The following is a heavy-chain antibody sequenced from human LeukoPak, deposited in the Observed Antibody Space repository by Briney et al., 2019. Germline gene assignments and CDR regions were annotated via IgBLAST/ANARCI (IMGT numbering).Heavy chain of an antibody. V-gene: IGHV3-15*01. J-gene: IGHJ3*02. CDR3: TSCSGSYIPNDAFDI. CDR2: IKSKTDGGTT. D-gene: IGHD1-26*01. CDR1: GFPFSDHY. Sequence: GGSLRLSCAASGFPFSDHYMDWVRQAPGKGLEWVGRIKSKTDGGTTDYAAPVKGRFTISRGDSKNTLYLQMNSLKTEDTAVYYRTSCSGSYIPNDAFDISGQGTMVTVSS.